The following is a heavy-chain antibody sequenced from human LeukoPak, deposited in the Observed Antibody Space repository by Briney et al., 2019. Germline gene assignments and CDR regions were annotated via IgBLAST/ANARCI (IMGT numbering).Heavy chain of an antibody. V-gene: IGHV4-31*03. CDR2: IYYSGSA. D-gene: IGHD3-3*01. CDR1: GGSISSGGCY. CDR3: ARLKRITIFGVDPYYFDY. Sequence: SETLSLTCTVSGGSISSGGCYWSWQRQDPGMDLVWIGYIYYSGSAYYNPSLRSRITISVYTSKNSFLLKRISVTAADTAVYYCARLKRITIFGVDPYYFDYWGQGPLVTVSS. J-gene: IGHJ4*02.